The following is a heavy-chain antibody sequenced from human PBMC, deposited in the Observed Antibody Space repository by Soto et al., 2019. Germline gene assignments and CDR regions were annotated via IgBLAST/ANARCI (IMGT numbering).Heavy chain of an antibody. CDR3: ARARRDGYNHYFDY. CDR2: IYYSGST. Sequence: QVQLQESGPGLIKPSETLSLKYTVSGGSISSYYWSWIRQPPGKGLEWIGYIYYSGSTNYNPSLKRRVTISVDTSKIPFSLKLSSVTAADMAVYYCARARRDGYNHYFDYWGQGTLVTVAS. J-gene: IGHJ4*02. V-gene: IGHV4-59*01. CDR1: GGSISSYY. D-gene: IGHD5-12*01.